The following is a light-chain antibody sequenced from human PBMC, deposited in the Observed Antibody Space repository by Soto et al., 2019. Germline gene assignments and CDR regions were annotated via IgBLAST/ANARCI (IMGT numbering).Light chain of an antibody. V-gene: IGKV1-39*01. CDR1: ERINNY. CDR3: QQTYMTPIT. CDR2: SAS. J-gene: IGKJ5*01. Sequence: DIQMTQCPSSLSAAVGDRVTITGRAGERINNYLNWYQQKPGRAPKLLIYSASGLQSGIPSRFSGSGSGTDFTDFTLTISSLQPEDFATYYCQQTYMTPITFGQGTRLEIK.